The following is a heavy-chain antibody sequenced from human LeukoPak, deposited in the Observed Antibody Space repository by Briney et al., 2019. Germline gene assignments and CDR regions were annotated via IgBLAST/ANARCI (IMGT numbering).Heavy chain of an antibody. CDR3: ARAPAAMRYYYYYMDV. V-gene: IGHV1-18*01. Sequence: ASVKVSCKASGYTFTSYGISWVLQAPGQGLEWMGWISAYNGNTNYAQKLQGRVTMTTDTSTSTAYMELSSLRSEDTAVYYCARAPAAMRYYYYYMDVWGKGTTVTISS. CDR2: ISAYNGNT. D-gene: IGHD2-2*01. J-gene: IGHJ6*03. CDR1: GYTFTSYG.